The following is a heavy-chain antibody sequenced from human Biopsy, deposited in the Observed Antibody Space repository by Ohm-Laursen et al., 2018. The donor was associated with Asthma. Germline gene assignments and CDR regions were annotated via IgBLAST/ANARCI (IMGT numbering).Heavy chain of an antibody. CDR3: ARHDHRWDTYADF. V-gene: IGHV4-39*01. J-gene: IGHJ4*02. Sequence: GTLSLTCTASGASITSSAYYWGWIRQPPGKGLEWIGSIYYGETTYYSPSLKSRVTISVGTSKNQFSLIQGSVTAADTAVYYCARHDHRWDTYADFWGQGTLVTVSS. CDR1: GASITSSAYY. CDR2: IYYGETT. D-gene: IGHD2-2*01.